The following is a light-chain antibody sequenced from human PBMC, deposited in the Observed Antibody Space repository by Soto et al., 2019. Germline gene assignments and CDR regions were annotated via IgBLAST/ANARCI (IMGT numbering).Light chain of an antibody. CDR1: QSVSSGY. J-gene: IGKJ5*01. CDR2: DGY. V-gene: IGKV3-20*01. CDR3: QQYGSLPIT. Sequence: EIVLTQSPGTLSLSPGEGATLSCRASQSVSSGYLAWYQQKPGQAPRLLIYDGYSRATGSPDTFSGSGSGTDFTLTISRLEPEDFAVYYCQQYGSLPITFGQGTRLEIK.